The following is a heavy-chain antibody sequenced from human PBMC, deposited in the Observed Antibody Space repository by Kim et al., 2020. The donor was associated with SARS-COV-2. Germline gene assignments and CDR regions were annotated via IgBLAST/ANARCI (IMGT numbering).Heavy chain of an antibody. V-gene: IGHV5-51*01. CDR3: ARGLGSGCLDY. CDR2: T. D-gene: IGHD6-19*01. Sequence: TRDSPSFQGKVTISADKSISTAYLQWSSLKASDTAMYYCARGLGSGCLDYWGQGTLVTVSS. J-gene: IGHJ4*02.